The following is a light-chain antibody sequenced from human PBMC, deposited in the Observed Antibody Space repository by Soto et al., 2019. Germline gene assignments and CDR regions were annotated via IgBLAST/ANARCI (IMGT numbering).Light chain of an antibody. J-gene: IGLJ2*01. CDR1: SNDVGAFDY. V-gene: IGLV2-14*01. Sequence: ALTQPAYVSASPGQSISISCTGTSNDVGAFDYVSWYQQHPGKAPKLIIFEVFNRPSGVSTRFSGSKSGSTASLTISGLQAEDEADYFCSSYTTNNGHVFGGGTKVTVL. CDR2: EVF. CDR3: SSYTTNNGHV.